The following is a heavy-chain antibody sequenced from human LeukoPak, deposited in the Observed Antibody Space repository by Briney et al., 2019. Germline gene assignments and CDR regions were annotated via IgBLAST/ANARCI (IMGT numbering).Heavy chain of an antibody. CDR3: ARRYDGFDY. Sequence: PGGSLRLSCAASGFTFSTNAMSWVRQAPGKGLEWVSGITGSDIRSYNADSVKGRFSISRDNSKNTLYLQMNSLRADDTAVYYCARRYDGFDYWGQGTLVTVSS. V-gene: IGHV3-23*01. CDR1: GFTFSTNA. J-gene: IGHJ4*02. D-gene: IGHD3-3*01. CDR2: ITGSDIRS.